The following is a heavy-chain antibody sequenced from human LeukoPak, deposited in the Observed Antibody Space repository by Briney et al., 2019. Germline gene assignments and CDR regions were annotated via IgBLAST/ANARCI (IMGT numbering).Heavy chain of an antibody. Sequence: SETLSLTCTVSGGSISSGDHYWSWIRQPPGKGLEWFGYIYYSGSTYYNPSLKSRVTISVDTSKNQFSLKLSSVTAADTAVYYCARSGGSGSPSYFDYWGQGTLVTVSS. J-gene: IGHJ4*02. D-gene: IGHD3-10*01. CDR3: ARSGGSGSPSYFDY. CDR2: IYYSGST. V-gene: IGHV4-30-4*01. CDR1: GGSISSGDHY.